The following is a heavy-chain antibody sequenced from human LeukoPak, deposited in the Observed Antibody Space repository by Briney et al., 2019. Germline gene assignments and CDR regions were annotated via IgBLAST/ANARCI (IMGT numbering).Heavy chain of an antibody. CDR1: GGTVSRYA. D-gene: IGHD3-22*01. J-gene: IGHJ4*02. CDR2: TIPLFGTA. CDR3: ARRAGDYSHPYDY. Sequence: SVKVSCKASGGTVSRYAISWVRQAPGQGLEWMGGTIPLFGTANYAQKFQGRVTITADESTGTAYMELSSLRSEDTAVYYCARRAGDYSHPYDYWGQGTLVTVSS. V-gene: IGHV1-69*01.